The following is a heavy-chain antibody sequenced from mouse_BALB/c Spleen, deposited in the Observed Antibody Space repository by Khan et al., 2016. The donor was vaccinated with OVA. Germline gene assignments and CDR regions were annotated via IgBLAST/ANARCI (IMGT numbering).Heavy chain of an antibody. CDR2: ISYSGNT. V-gene: IGHV3-2*02. D-gene: IGHD2-4*01. CDR1: GYSITSEFA. Sequence: VQLKESGPGLVTPSQSLSLTCTVTGYSITSEFACNWLRHFPGNQLELMGYISYSGNTRYNPSLNSLISITRDTSRNQFFLQLNSVTTEDTATYYCARKDYYDYDPFPYWGQGTLVTVSA. CDR3: ARKDYYDYDPFPY. J-gene: IGHJ3*01.